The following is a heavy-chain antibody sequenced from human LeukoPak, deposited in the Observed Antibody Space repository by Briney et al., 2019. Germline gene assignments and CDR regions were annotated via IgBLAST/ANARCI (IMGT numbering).Heavy chain of an antibody. Sequence: PSETLSLTCTVSGGSISSSSYYWGWIRQPPGKGLEWIGSIYYSGSTYYNPSLKSRVTISVDTSKNQFSLKLSSVTAADTAVYYCASSSTTVGATTFGYWGQGTLVTVSS. D-gene: IGHD1-26*01. CDR1: GGSISSSSYY. CDR2: IYYSGST. J-gene: IGHJ4*02. CDR3: ASSSTTVGATTFGY. V-gene: IGHV4-39*01.